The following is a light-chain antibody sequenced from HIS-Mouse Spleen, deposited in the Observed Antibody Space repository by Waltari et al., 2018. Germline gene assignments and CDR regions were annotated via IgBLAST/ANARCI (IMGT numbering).Light chain of an antibody. V-gene: IGLV2-23*01. CDR1: SSAVGSYNL. Sequence: QSALTQPASVSGSPGQSITISCTGPSSAVGSYNLFSWYQQHPGKAPKLMIYEGSKRPSGVSNRFSGSKSGNTASLTISGLQAEDEADYYCCSYAGSSTYWVFGGGTKLTVL. CDR3: CSYAGSSTYWV. J-gene: IGLJ3*02. CDR2: EGS.